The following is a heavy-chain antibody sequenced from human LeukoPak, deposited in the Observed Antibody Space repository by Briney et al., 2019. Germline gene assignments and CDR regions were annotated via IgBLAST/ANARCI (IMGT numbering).Heavy chain of an antibody. CDR3: ARDQYDSSGYYWSSVDY. V-gene: IGHV3-48*03. Sequence: GGSLRLSCAASGFTFSSYEMNWVRQAPGKGLEWVSYIPSSGSSIYYADSVKGRFTISRDNAKNSLYLQMNSLRAEDTAVYYCARDQYDSSGYYWSSVDYWGQGTLVTVSS. CDR1: GFTFSSYE. J-gene: IGHJ4*02. CDR2: IPSSGSSI. D-gene: IGHD3-22*01.